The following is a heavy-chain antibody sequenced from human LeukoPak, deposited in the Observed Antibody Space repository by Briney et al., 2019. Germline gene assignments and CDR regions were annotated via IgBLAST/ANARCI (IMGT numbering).Heavy chain of an antibody. D-gene: IGHD6-19*01. J-gene: IGHJ3*02. V-gene: IGHV3-30-3*01. Sequence: GRSLRLSCAASGFTFSSYAMHWVRQAPGKGLEWVAVISYDGSNKYYADSVKGRFTISRDNSKNTLYLQMNSLRAEDTAVYYCARPYSSGWRDAFDIWGQGTMVTVSS. CDR1: GFTFSSYA. CDR3: ARPYSSGWRDAFDI. CDR2: ISYDGSNK.